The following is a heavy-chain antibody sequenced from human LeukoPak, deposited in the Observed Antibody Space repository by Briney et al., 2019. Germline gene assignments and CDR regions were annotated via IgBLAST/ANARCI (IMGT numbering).Heavy chain of an antibody. CDR1: GGSISSYY. D-gene: IGHD6-19*01. CDR3: ARGGLGPHYYFDY. CDR2: IYYSGST. V-gene: IGHV4-59*01. J-gene: IGHJ4*02. Sequence: SETLSLTCTVSGGSISSYYWSWIRQPPGKGLEWIGYIYYSGSTNYNPSLKSRVTISVDTSKNQFSLKLSSVTAADTAVYYCARGGLGPHYYFDYWGQGTLVTVSS.